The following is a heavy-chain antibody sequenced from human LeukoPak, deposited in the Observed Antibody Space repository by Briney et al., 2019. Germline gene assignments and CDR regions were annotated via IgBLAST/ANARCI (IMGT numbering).Heavy chain of an antibody. CDR2: ISYDGNNK. CDR3: ARDLGDNSGSYSFDY. CDR1: GFTFSSYA. D-gene: IGHD1-26*01. Sequence: GRSLRLSCAASGFTFSSYALHWVRQAPGKGLEWVAVISYDGNNKYYADSVKGRFTISRDNSKNTLYLQVNSLRAEDTAVYYCARDLGDNSGSYSFDYWGQGTLVAVSS. V-gene: IGHV3-30-3*01. J-gene: IGHJ4*02.